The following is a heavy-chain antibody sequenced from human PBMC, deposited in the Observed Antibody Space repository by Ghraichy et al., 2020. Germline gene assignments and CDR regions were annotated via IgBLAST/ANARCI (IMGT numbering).Heavy chain of an antibody. CDR1: GGSISSSSYY. CDR3: ARHDYGGDTHFDD. CDR2: IYYSGNT. V-gene: IGHV4-39*01. D-gene: IGHD4-23*01. J-gene: IGHJ4*02. Sequence: PETLSLTCTVSGGSISSSSYYWGWIRQPPGKGLEWIGSIYYSGNTYYKPSLKSRVTISVDTSKNQFSLKLRSVTAADTAVYYCARHDYGGDTHFDDWGQGTLVTVSS.